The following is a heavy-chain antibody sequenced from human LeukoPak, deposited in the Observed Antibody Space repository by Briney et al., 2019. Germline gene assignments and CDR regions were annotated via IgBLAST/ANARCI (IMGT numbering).Heavy chain of an antibody. CDR2: INTNTGNP. CDR3: ARDLVVVVVAATTHYYYYGMDV. J-gene: IGHJ6*02. CDR1: GYTFTSYA. D-gene: IGHD2-15*01. Sequence: ASVKVSCKASGYTFTSYAMNWVRQAPGQGLEWMGWINTNTGNPTYAQGFTGRFVLSLDTSVSTAYLQISSLKAEDTAVYYCARDLVVVVVAATTHYYYYGMDVWGQGTTVTVSS. V-gene: IGHV7-4-1*02.